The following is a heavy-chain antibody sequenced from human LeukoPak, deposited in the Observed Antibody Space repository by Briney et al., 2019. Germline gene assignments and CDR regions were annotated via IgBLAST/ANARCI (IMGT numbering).Heavy chain of an antibody. V-gene: IGHV4-4*09. CDR3: ARHEVAGSRNAFDI. CDR2: IYASGST. D-gene: IGHD6-19*01. J-gene: IGHJ3*02. CDR1: GASIASYY. Sequence: SETLSLTCTVSGASIASYYWKWIRQSPGKGLVGIAYIYASGSTNSNPSLNNRVTVSVDTSKNQLSLRLTSVTAADPAVYYCARHEVAGSRNAFDIWGQGTMVTVSS.